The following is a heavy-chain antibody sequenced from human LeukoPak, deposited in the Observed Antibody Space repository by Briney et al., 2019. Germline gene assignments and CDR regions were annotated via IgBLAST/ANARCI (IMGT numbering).Heavy chain of an antibody. CDR2: IYYSGST. Sequence: PSETLSLTCTVSGGSISSYYWSWIRQPPGKGLEWIANIYYSGSTNYNPSLKSRVTISVDTSKNQFSLKLSSVTAADTAVYYCARTGSDWYPLNNWGQGTLVTVS. D-gene: IGHD6-19*01. CDR3: ARTGSDWYPLNN. J-gene: IGHJ4*02. CDR1: GGSISSYY. V-gene: IGHV4-59*01.